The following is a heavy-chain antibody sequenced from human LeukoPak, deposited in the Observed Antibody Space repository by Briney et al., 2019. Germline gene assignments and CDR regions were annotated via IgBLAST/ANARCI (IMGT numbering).Heavy chain of an antibody. Sequence: SDTLSLTCVVSSGCISNTNLWTWVREPPGKGLEWIGEISHSGSPNYNPSLKSRVTISIDKSKSQFYLQLRSVTAADTAVYYCARRANYYYYYMDVWGKGTTVTVSS. CDR2: ISHSGSP. J-gene: IGHJ6*03. CDR3: ARRANYYYYYMDV. V-gene: IGHV4/OR15-8*01. CDR1: SGCISNTNL.